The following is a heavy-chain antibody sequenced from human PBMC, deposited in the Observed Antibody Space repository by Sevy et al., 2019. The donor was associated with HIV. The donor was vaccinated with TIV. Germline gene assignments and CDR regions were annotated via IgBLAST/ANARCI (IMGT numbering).Heavy chain of an antibody. J-gene: IGHJ4*02. CDR2: FDPEDNER. Sequence: ASVKVSCKVSGYTLTRLAMNWVRQAPGKGLEWMGSFDPEDNERIYAQKWQGRFSMTEDTSTDTAYMELSNLRSEDTAVYYCATTKDYYENSGDPFDYWGQGTLVTVSS. CDR3: ATTKDYYENSGDPFDY. CDR1: GYTLTRLA. D-gene: IGHD3-22*01. V-gene: IGHV1-24*01.